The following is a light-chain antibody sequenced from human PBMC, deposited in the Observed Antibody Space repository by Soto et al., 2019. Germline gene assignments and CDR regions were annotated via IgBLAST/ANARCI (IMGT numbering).Light chain of an antibody. V-gene: IGKV3-15*01. CDR1: ESVRTK. CDR2: GAS. CDR3: QQHDQGWT. J-gene: IGKJ1*01. Sequence: EMVMTQSPATLSVSQGERATLSCRASESVRTKLVWYQQKPGQAPRLLIYGASTRATGIPARFSGSGSGTEFTLTISNLQSEDFAVYYCQQHDQGWTFGQGTKVEIK.